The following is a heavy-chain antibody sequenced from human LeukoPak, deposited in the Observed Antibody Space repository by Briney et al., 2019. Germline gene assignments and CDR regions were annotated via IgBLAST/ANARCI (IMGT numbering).Heavy chain of an antibody. CDR2: IYSGGSGGST. D-gene: IGHD3-3*01. J-gene: IGHJ4*02. CDR3: ARDDFWSGYYFDN. CDR1: GFTVSSNY. Sequence: PGGSLRLSCAASGFTVSSNYVSWVRQAPGKGLEWVSVIYSGGSGGSTYYADSVKGRFTISRDNSKNTLYLQMNSLRVEDTAVYYCARDDFWSGYYFDNWGQGTLVTVSS. V-gene: IGHV3-66*02.